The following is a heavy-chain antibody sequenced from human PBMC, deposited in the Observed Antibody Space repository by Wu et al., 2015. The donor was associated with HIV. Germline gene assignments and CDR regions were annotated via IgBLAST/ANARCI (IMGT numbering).Heavy chain of an antibody. V-gene: IGHV1-8*02. CDR2: THPNSGNT. D-gene: IGHD5-18*01. CDR3: AKADQRGYDYGHWYFDF. Sequence: QGQLVQSGAEVKKPGASVRVSCKASGYTFGNYYINWVRQATGQGLEWMGWTHPNSGNTGYALKFLGRVILTANTSIDTAYMEVTSLRIDDTAVYYCAKADQRGYDYGHWYFDFWGRGHPSHCLL. J-gene: IGHJ2*01. CDR1: GYTFGNYY.